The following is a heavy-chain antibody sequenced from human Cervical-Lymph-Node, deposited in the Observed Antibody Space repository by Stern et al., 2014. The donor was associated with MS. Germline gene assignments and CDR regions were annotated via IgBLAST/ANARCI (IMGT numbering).Heavy chain of an antibody. CDR2: VDDNGMT. CDR1: GYSITRGYYY. V-gene: IGHV4-61*01. J-gene: IGHJ5*02. CDR3: ARGGGYSDRFDP. Sequence: QVQLQESGPGLVKPSETLSLTCSVSGYSITRGYYYWIWIRQPPGMGLVWIGYVDDNGMTKDTPSMMSRLTMSVRTSKTQFSLNLSTVTAADTAVYYSARGGGYSDRFDPWGQGTLVIVSS. D-gene: IGHD4-17*01.